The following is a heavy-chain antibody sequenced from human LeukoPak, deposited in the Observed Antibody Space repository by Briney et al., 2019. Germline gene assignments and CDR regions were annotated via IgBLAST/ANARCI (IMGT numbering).Heavy chain of an antibody. CDR1: GGSISSSSYY. CDR3: ARSLRFLECYPFDY. J-gene: IGHJ4*02. Sequence: SETLSLTCTVSGGSISSSSYYWGWIRQPPGKGLEWIGSIYYSGSTYYNPSLKSRVTISVDTSKNQFSLKLSSVTAADTAVYYCARSLRFLECYPFDYWGQGTLVAVSS. V-gene: IGHV4-39*01. CDR2: IYYSGST. D-gene: IGHD3-3*01.